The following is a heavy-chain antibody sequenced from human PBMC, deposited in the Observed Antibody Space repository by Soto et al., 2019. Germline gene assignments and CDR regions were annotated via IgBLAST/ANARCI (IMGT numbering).Heavy chain of an antibody. CDR1: GFSVSSNY. CDR2: IYSGGST. Sequence: EVQLVESGGGLVQPGGSLRHSCAASGFSVSSNYMSWVRQAPGKGLECVSLIYSGGSTYYADSVKGRFTISRHNFNNTLYLQMNSLRSDDTAVYYCATRSVTAPRWGQGTLVTVSS. V-gene: IGHV3-53*04. CDR3: ATRSVTAPR. J-gene: IGHJ4*02. D-gene: IGHD4-17*01.